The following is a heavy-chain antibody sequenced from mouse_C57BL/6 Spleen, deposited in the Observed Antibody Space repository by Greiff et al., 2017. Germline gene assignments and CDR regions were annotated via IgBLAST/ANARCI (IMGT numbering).Heavy chain of an antibody. V-gene: IGHV1-15*01. CDR3: TRSWDPWYCDV. CDR1: GYTFTDYE. J-gene: IGHJ1*03. D-gene: IGHD4-1*01. Sequence: VQLQQSGAELVRPGASVTLSCKASGYTFTDYEMHWVKQTPVHGLEWIGAIDPETGGTAYNQKFKGKAILTADKSSSTAYMELRSLTSEDSAVYYCTRSWDPWYCDVWGTGTTVTVSS. CDR2: IDPETGGT.